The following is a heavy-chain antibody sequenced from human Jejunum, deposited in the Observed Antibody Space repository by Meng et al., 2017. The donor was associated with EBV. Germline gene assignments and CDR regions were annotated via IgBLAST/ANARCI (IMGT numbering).Heavy chain of an antibody. V-gene: IGHV3-74*01. D-gene: IGHD5-18*01. CDR2: IKNDGTDP. Sequence: GQGGGSGGGLVQPGGSLRLSCAASGFTFSAYWMHWVRQAPGKGLVWVSRIKNDGTDPYYADSVKGRFTVSRDNAKNTLYLQMNSLRAEDTAIYYCARGYRDYWGRGTLVTVSS. J-gene: IGHJ4*02. CDR3: ARGYRDY. CDR1: GFTFSAYW.